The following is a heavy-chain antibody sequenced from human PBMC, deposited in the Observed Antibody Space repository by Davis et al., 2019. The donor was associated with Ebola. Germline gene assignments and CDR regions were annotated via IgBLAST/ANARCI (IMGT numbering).Heavy chain of an antibody. Sequence: SETLSLTCAVYGGSFSAYYWSWIRQSPGKGLEWIGEINHSGSTHYNPSLKSRVTISVDTSKNQISLKLNSVTAADTAVYYCARGITMVRGVIPWFDPWGQGTLVTVSS. D-gene: IGHD3-10*01. V-gene: IGHV4-34*01. CDR3: ARGITMVRGVIPWFDP. CDR1: GGSFSAYY. J-gene: IGHJ5*02. CDR2: INHSGST.